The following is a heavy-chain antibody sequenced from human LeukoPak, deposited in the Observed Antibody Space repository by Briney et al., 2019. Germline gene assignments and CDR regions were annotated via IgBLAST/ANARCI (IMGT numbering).Heavy chain of an antibody. J-gene: IGHJ4*02. Sequence: GGTLRLSCAASGFIFSSFGMSWVRQAPGKGLEWVSCISGSGSGGSTYYADSVKGRFTISRDNSKNTLYLQMNSLRAEDTAVYYCAKSGYNRFDYWGQGTLVTVSS. CDR2: ISGSGSGGST. CDR3: AKSGYNRFDY. CDR1: GFIFSSFG. D-gene: IGHD5-24*01. V-gene: IGHV3-23*01.